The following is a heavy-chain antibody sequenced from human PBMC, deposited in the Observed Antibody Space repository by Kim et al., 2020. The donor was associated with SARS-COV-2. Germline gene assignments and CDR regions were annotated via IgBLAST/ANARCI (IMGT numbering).Heavy chain of an antibody. CDR2: ISSSSSYI. J-gene: IGHJ6*02. CDR1: GFTFSSYS. V-gene: IGHV3-21*01. D-gene: IGHD2-21*01. Sequence: GGSLRLSCAASGFTFSSYSMNWVRQAPGKGLEWVSSISSSSSYIYYADSVKGRFTISRDNAKNSLYLQMNSLRAEDTAVYYCARDPYGGDLFYYYSGMDVWGQGTTVTVSS. CDR3: ARDPYGGDLFYYYSGMDV.